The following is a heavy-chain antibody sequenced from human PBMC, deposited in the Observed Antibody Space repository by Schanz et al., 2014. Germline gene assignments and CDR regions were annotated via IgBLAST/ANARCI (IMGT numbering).Heavy chain of an antibody. CDR2: ISGSGGDT. J-gene: IGHJ3*02. Sequence: EVQLVESGGGLVQPGGSLRLSCAASGFTFSDAWMTWVRQAPGQGLEWVSTISGSGGDTYPADSVKGRFTISRDNSNNTVFLQMNSLRAEDTAVYYCAKDFFIGVARGVIISHDAIDIWGQGTKVTVSS. CDR1: GFTFSDAW. CDR3: AKDFFIGVARGVIISHDAIDI. V-gene: IGHV3-23*04. D-gene: IGHD3-10*01.